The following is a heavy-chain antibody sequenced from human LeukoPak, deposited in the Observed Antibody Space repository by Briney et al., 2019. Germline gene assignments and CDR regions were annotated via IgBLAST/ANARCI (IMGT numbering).Heavy chain of an antibody. CDR1: GFTFNNYW. J-gene: IGHJ6*03. V-gene: IGHV3-7*01. Sequence: GGSLRLSCAVSGFTFNNYWMSWVRQAPGKGLEWVANIKQDGSEKYYVDSVKGRFTISRDNAKNSLYLQMNSLRAQDTAVYYCARDWYGDYYYFYSMDVWGKGTTVTVSS. CDR2: IKQDGSEK. CDR3: ARDWYGDYYYFYSMDV. D-gene: IGHD4-17*01.